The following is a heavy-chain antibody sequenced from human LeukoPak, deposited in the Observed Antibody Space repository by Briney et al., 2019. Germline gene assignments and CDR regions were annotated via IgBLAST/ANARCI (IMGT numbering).Heavy chain of an antibody. CDR2: INPNSGGT. Sequence: ASVKVSCKASGYTFTGYYMHWVRQAPGQGLEWMGWINPNSGGTNYAQKFQGRVTMTRDTSITTAYMDLSSLRSDDTALYHCARVSKGYCGGYCYSDYWGQGTLVTVSS. D-gene: IGHD2-21*02. J-gene: IGHJ4*02. CDR1: GYTFTGYY. V-gene: IGHV1-2*02. CDR3: ARVSKGYCGGYCYSDY.